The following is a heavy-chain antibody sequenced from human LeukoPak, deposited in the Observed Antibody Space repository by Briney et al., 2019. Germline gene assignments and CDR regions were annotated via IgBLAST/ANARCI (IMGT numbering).Heavy chain of an antibody. J-gene: IGHJ6*03. CDR2: INPNSGGT. CDR1: EYTFTGYY. CDR3: AGTSGYYYYYYMDV. V-gene: IGHV1-2*02. D-gene: IGHD6-6*01. Sequence: GASVKVSCTASEYTFTGYYMHWVRQAPGQGLEWMGWINPNSGGTNYAQKFQGRVTMTRDTSISTAYMELSRLRSDDTAVYYCAGTSGYYYYYYMDVWGKGTTVTVSS.